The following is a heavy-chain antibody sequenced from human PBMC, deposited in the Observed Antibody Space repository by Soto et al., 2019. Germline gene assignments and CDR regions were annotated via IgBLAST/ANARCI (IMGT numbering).Heavy chain of an antibody. J-gene: IGHJ6*02. CDR3: ARPFLNIVAPRESGYYYGMDV. D-gene: IGHD5-12*01. CDR1: GFTFSSYS. Sequence: GGSLRLSCAASGFTFSSYSMNWVRQAPGKGLEWVSYISSSSSTIYYADSVKGRFTISRDNAKNSLYLQMNSLRDEDTAVYYCARPFLNIVAPRESGYYYGMDVWGQGTTVTVSS. V-gene: IGHV3-48*02. CDR2: ISSSSSTI.